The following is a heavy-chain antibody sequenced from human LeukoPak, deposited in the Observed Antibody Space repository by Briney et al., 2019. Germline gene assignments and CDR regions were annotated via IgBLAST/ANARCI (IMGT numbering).Heavy chain of an antibody. V-gene: IGHV4-59*01. Sequence: SETLSLTCSASGGSISGDYWSWIRQPPGKGLEWIGFIDYSGISNYNPSLKSRVTISVDTSKNQFSLKLTSVTAADTAVYYCARGTNWANWFDPWGQGTLVTVSS. CDR2: IDYSGIS. J-gene: IGHJ5*02. CDR3: ARGTNWANWFDP. D-gene: IGHD7-27*01. CDR1: GGSISGDY.